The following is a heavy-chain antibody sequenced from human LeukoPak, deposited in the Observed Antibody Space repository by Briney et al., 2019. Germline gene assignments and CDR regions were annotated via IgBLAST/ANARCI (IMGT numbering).Heavy chain of an antibody. D-gene: IGHD2-15*01. Sequence: GGSLRLSCAASGFTFSDYYMSWIRQAPGKGLEWVSDISSSGSTIYYADSVKGRFTISRDNAKNSLYPQMNSLRAEDTAVYYCARDGYCSGGSCYSGGTSPIDYWGQGTLVTVSS. CDR1: GFTFSDYY. CDR3: ARDGYCSGGSCYSGGTSPIDY. J-gene: IGHJ4*02. CDR2: ISSSGSTI. V-gene: IGHV3-11*04.